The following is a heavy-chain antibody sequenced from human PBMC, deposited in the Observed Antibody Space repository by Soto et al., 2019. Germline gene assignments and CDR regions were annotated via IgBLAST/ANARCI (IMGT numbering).Heavy chain of an antibody. CDR3: ARVSGTLYYYYYMDV. J-gene: IGHJ6*03. CDR1: GFTFSSYG. Sequence: GGSLRLSCAASGFTFSSYGMHWVRQAPGKGLEWVAVIWYDGSNKYYADSVKGRFTISRDNSKNTLYLQMNSLRAEDTAVYYCARVSGTLYYYYYMDVWGKGTTVTVSS. D-gene: IGHD3-10*01. V-gene: IGHV3-33*01. CDR2: IWYDGSNK.